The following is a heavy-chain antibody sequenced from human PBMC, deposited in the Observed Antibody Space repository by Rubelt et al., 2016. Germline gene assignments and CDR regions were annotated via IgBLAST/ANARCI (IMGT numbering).Heavy chain of an antibody. J-gene: IGHJ5*02. V-gene: IGHV4-39*07. CDR2: IYYSGST. CDR3: ARPIAAAGKRWFDP. Sequence: QLQLQESGPGLVKPSETLSLTCTVSGGSISSSSYYWGWIRQPPGKGLEWIGSIYYSGSTYYNPSLKSRVTISVETSKNQFSLKLSSVTAADTAVYYCARPIAAAGKRWFDPWGQGTLVTVSS. CDR1: GGSISSSSYY. D-gene: IGHD6-13*01.